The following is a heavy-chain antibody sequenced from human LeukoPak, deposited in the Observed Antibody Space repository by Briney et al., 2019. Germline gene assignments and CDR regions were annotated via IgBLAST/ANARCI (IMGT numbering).Heavy chain of an antibody. Sequence: GESLKISCKGSGYSFTTYWISWVRQMPGKGLEWMGRIDPSDSYTNYSPSFQGQVTISADKSISTAYLQWSSLKASDTALYYCARSHAVAGGFDYWGQGTLVTVSS. D-gene: IGHD6-19*01. J-gene: IGHJ4*02. CDR1: GYSFTTYW. V-gene: IGHV5-10-1*01. CDR2: IDPSDSYT. CDR3: ARSHAVAGGFDY.